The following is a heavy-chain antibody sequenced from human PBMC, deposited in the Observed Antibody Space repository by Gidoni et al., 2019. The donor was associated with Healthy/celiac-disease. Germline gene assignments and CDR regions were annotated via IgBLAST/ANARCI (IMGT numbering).Heavy chain of an antibody. CDR3: ARDLTVAAPRGFDY. J-gene: IGHJ4*02. V-gene: IGHV3-48*02. CDR1: GFTFSSYS. CDR2: ISSSSSTI. D-gene: IGHD6-19*01. Sequence: EVQLVESGGGLVQPGGSLRLSCAASGFTFSSYSMNLVRQAPGKGLEWVSYISSSSSTIYYADSVKGRFTISRDNAKNSLYLQMNSLRDEDTAVYYCARDLTVAAPRGFDYWGQGTLVTVSS.